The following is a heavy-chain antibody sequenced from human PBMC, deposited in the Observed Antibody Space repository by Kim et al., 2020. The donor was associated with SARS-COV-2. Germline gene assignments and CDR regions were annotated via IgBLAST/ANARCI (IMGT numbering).Heavy chain of an antibody. D-gene: IGHD4-17*01. CDR3: ARDAVSYGIDV. J-gene: IGHJ6*02. V-gene: IGHV3-53*04. CDR2: T. Sequence: TYYANSGKGRFTISRHNSKNTLYLQMNSLRAEDTAVYYCARDAVSYGIDVWGQGTTVTVSS.